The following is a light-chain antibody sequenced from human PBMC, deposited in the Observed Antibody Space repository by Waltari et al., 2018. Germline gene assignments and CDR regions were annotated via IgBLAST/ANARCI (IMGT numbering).Light chain of an antibody. CDR2: GNN. V-gene: IGLV1-40*01. Sequence: QSVLTQPPSVSGAPGPSFTIPCTASRPHLGTTYDVPWSQPLPGTAPNPPLSGNNNRPSGVPDRFSGSKSATSASLAITGLQAEDEADYYCQSFDSSLGGYVFGTGTTVTV. CDR3: QSFDSSLGGYV. J-gene: IGLJ1*01. CDR1: RPHLGTTYD.